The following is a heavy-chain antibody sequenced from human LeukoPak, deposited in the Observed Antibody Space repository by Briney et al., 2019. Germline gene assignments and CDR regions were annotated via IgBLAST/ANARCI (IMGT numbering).Heavy chain of an antibody. V-gene: IGHV4-30-2*01. CDR3: ARVRPYYYYGMDV. CDR2: IYHSGST. Sequence: LQTLSLTCAVSGGSISSGGYSWSWIRQPPGKGLEWIGYIYHSGSTYYNPSLKSRVTISVDRSKNQFSLKLSSVTAADTAVYYCARVRPYYYYGMDVWGQGTTVTVSS. J-gene: IGHJ6*02. CDR1: GGSISSGGYS.